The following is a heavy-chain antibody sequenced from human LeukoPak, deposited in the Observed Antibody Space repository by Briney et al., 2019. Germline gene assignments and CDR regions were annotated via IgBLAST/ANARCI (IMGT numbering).Heavy chain of an antibody. Sequence: GRSLRLSCAASGFTLSSFGMNWVRQAPGKGLEWVSYIGTTTSTIYYADSVKGRFTISRDNAKNSLYLQMNSLKSEDTAVYYCAKFGSSGLQGYWGQGTLVTVSS. CDR2: IGTTTSTI. V-gene: IGHV3-48*04. CDR3: AKFGSSGLQGY. D-gene: IGHD6-6*01. CDR1: GFTLSSFG. J-gene: IGHJ4*02.